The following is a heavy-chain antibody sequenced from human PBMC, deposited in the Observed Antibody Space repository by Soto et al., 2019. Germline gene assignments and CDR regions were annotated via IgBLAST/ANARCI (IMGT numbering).Heavy chain of an antibody. J-gene: IGHJ5*02. CDR2: IDPSDGST. CDR1: GYTFTSYG. Sequence: ASVKVSCKASGYTFTSYGISWVRQAPGQGLEWMGIIDPSDGSTTFAQKFQGRVTMTRDTSTSTVYMELSSLRSEDTALYYCARDYNTSWGGFDPRGQGTLVTVSS. CDR3: ARDYNTSWGGFDP. D-gene: IGHD6-13*01. V-gene: IGHV1-46*03.